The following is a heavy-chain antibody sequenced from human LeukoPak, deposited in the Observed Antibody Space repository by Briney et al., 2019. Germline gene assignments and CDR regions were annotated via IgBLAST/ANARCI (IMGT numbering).Heavy chain of an antibody. CDR1: GFTFRTYW. Sequence: GGSLRLSCAASGFTFRTYWMHWVRQAPGKGLLWVSRIDTDGSGTIYADSVKGRFTISRDNANNTLYLQMNSLRAEDTALYYCARAKPGGNWFDPWGQGTLVTVSS. CDR3: ARAKPGGNWFDP. J-gene: IGHJ5*02. D-gene: IGHD3-16*01. CDR2: IDTDGSGT. V-gene: IGHV3-74*01.